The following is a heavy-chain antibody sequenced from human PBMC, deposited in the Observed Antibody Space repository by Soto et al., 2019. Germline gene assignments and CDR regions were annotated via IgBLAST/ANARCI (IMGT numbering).Heavy chain of an antibody. CDR1: GGSISSYY. J-gene: IGHJ4*02. Sequence: PSETLSLTCTVSGGSISSYYWSWIRQPPGKGLEWIGYIYYSGSTNYNPSLKSRVTISVDTSKNQFSLKLSSVTAADTAVYYCARVSNWNYVHYFDYWGQGTLVTV. CDR3: ARVSNWNYVHYFDY. V-gene: IGHV4-59*01. D-gene: IGHD1-7*01. CDR2: IYYSGST.